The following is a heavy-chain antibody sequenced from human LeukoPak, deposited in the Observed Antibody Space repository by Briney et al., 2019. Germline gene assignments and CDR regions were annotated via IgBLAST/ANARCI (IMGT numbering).Heavy chain of an antibody. D-gene: IGHD3-9*01. J-gene: IGHJ6*02. V-gene: IGHV1-2*02. Sequence: GAPVKVSCKASGYTFTSYGISWVRQAPGQGLEWMGWINPNSVGTNYAQKFQGRVTMTRDTSISTAYMELSRLRSDDTAVYYCARVLLYYDILTGFDYYGMDVWGQGTTVTVSS. CDR1: GYTFTSYG. CDR2: INPNSVGT. CDR3: ARVLLYYDILTGFDYYGMDV.